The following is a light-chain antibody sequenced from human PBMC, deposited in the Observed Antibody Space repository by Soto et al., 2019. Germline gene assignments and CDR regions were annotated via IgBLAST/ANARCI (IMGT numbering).Light chain of an antibody. CDR3: QQYGNWPLT. J-gene: IGKJ4*01. CDR1: QSVGNF. Sequence: EIVLTQSPGTLSLSPGERANLSCRASQSVGNFLVWYQQKPGQAPSLLIYDTSNRATGIPARFSGSGSGTDFTLTISSLEPEDFAIYYCQQYGNWPLTFGGGTKVEIK. CDR2: DTS. V-gene: IGKV3-11*01.